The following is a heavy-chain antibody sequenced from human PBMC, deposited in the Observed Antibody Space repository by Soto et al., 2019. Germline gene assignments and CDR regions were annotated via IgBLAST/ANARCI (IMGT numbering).Heavy chain of an antibody. CDR1: GYTLTRYD. D-gene: IGHD4-17*01. Sequence: QVQPVPAGAEVKKPGASGEGSLKASGYTLTRYDFNWVRQATGQGLEWMGWMNPNSGNTGYAQKFQGRVTMTRNTSISTAYMELSSLRSEDTAVYYCATPTVVTDDAFDIWGQGTMVTVSS. CDR3: ATPTVVTDDAFDI. J-gene: IGHJ3*02. CDR2: MNPNSGNT. V-gene: IGHV1-8*01.